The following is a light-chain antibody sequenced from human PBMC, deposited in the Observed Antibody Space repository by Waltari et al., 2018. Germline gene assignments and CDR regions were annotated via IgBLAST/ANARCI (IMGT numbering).Light chain of an antibody. CDR1: IHTDGRTY. J-gene: IGKJ1*01. Sequence: IHTDGRTYLYWFLQKPGQPTQLLIYEVSKRFSGVPDRFSGSGSGTDFTLRISRVEAEDVGVYYCMQSLQLSMWTFGQGTKVEIK. CDR3: MQSLQLSMWT. CDR2: EVS. V-gene: IGKV2D-29*01.